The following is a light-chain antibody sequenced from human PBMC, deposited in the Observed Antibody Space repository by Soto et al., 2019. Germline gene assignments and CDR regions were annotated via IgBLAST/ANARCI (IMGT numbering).Light chain of an antibody. V-gene: IGLV2-14*01. J-gene: IGLJ1*01. Sequence: QSALTQPASVSGSPGQSITISCTGTSSYVGGYNYVSWYQQHPGKAPKLMIYEVSNRPSRVSNRFSGSKSGNTASLTISGLQAEDEADYYCSSYTRSSTPYVYGTGTKLTVL. CDR3: SSYTRSSTPYV. CDR2: EVS. CDR1: SSYVGGYNY.